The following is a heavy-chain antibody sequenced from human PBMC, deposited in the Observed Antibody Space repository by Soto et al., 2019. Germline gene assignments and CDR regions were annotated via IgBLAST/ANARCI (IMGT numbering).Heavy chain of an antibody. Sequence: PSETLSLTCTVSGGSISGYYWSWIRQSPGKGLEYIGYIYYRGSTNYNPSLKSRVTMSVDTSRNQFSLKVNSVTAADTAMYYCARQQLLPFYYALDVWGQGTTVTVS. CDR2: IYYRGST. J-gene: IGHJ6*02. CDR3: ARQQLLPFYYALDV. D-gene: IGHD6-13*01. V-gene: IGHV4-59*01. CDR1: GGSISGYY.